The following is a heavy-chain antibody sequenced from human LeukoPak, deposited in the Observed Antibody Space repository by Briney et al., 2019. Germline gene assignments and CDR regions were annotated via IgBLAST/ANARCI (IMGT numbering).Heavy chain of an antibody. Sequence: PGGSLRLSCAASGFTVSSNYMNWVRQAPGKGLEYVSAISSNGGSTYYADSVKGRFTISRDNSKNTLYLQMSSLRAEDTAVYYCVKDYGSGVFDYWGQGTLVTVSS. CDR3: VKDYGSGVFDY. D-gene: IGHD3-10*01. V-gene: IGHV3-64D*09. J-gene: IGHJ4*02. CDR1: GFTVSSNY. CDR2: ISSNGGST.